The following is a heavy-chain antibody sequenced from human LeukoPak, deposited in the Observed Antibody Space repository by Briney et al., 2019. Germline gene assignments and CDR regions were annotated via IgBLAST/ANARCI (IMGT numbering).Heavy chain of an antibody. Sequence: SQTLSLTCTVSGGSISSYYWSWIRQPPGKGLEWIGYIYYSGSTNYNPSLKSRVTISVDTSKNQFSLKLSSVTAADTAVYYCARASTSIAAAALYYFDYWGQGTLVTVSS. J-gene: IGHJ4*02. CDR3: ARASTSIAAAALYYFDY. CDR1: GGSISSYY. V-gene: IGHV4-59*01. CDR2: IYYSGST. D-gene: IGHD6-13*01.